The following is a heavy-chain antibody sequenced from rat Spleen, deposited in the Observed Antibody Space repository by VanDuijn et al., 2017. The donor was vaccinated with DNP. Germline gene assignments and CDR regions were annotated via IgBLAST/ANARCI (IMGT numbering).Heavy chain of an antibody. J-gene: IGHJ2*01. D-gene: IGHD1-6*01. CDR2: ITSSGGST. Sequence: EVQLVESGGGLVQPGRSLKLSCAASGFTFNKYWMTWIRQVPGKGLEWVAAITSSGGSTYYPDSVKGRFTISRDNAKNTLYLQMNSLRSEDTATYYCARHERTTGLGFDYWGQGVMVTVSS. V-gene: IGHV5-31*01. CDR3: ARHERTTGLGFDY. CDR1: GFTFNKYW.